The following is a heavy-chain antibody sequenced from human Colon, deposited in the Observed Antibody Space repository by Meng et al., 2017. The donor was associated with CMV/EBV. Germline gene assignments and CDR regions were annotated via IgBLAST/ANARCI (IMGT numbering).Heavy chain of an antibody. V-gene: IGHV3-53*01. CDR1: GFTVSTKY. Sequence: GEALKISWAASGFTVSTKYMSWVRQAPGQGLGWVSVIYSDGSTYYADSVKGRFTIPRDNSKNTVYLQMNSLRAEDTAVYYCARASGGSYLFDYWGQGTLVTVSS. J-gene: IGHJ4*02. CDR2: IYSDGST. CDR3: ARASGGSYLFDY. D-gene: IGHD1-26*01.